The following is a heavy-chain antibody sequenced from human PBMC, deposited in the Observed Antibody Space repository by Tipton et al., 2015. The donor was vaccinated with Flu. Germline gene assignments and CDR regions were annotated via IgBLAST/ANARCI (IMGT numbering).Heavy chain of an antibody. J-gene: IGHJ2*01. CDR1: GGSIGSYY. Sequence: GLVKPSETLSLTCTVSGGSIGSYYRNWIRQPPGKGLEWIGYIYYTGSTNCNPSLKSRVTLSVDTSKNQLSLRLSSVVAADTAVYYCARVPDSSWYFDLWGRGTLVTVSS. CDR2: IYYTGST. D-gene: IGHD5-18*01. CDR3: ARVPDSSWYFDL. V-gene: IGHV4-59*01.